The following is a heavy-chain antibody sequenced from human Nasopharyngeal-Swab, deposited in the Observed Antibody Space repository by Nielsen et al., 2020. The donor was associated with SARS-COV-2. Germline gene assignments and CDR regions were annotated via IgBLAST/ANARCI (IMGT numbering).Heavy chain of an antibody. CDR1: GFPFDDYA. CDR3: ATIAAAQFNYYGMDV. J-gene: IGHJ6*02. CDR2: ISWNSGSI. D-gene: IGHD6-13*01. Sequence: GGSLRLSCAASGFPFDDYALHWVRQAPGKGLEWVSGISWNSGSIGYADSVKGRFTISRDNAKNSLYLQMNSLRAEDTALYYCATIAAAQFNYYGMDVWGQGTTVTVSS. V-gene: IGHV3-9*01.